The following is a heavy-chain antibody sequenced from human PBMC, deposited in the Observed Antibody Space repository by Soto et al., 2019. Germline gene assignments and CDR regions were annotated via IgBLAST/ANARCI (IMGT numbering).Heavy chain of an antibody. D-gene: IGHD1-20*01. J-gene: IGHJ6*03. CDR2: IKSKTDGGTT. Sequence: GVSLRLSCAASGFTFSNAWMSWVRQAPGKGLEWVGRIKSKTDGGTTDYAAPVKGRFTISRDDSKNTLYLQMNSLKTEDTAVYYCTTQGLTWYYYYYMDVWGKGTTVTVSS. V-gene: IGHV3-15*01. CDR1: GFTFSNAW. CDR3: TTQGLTWYYYYYMDV.